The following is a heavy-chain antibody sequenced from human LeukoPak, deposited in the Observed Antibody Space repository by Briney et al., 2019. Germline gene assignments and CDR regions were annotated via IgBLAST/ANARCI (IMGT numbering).Heavy chain of an antibody. V-gene: IGHV4-59*12. D-gene: IGHD6-6*01. CDR2: ISYSGTT. CDR1: GASISSYF. CDR3: ARSLYGSSPNPYYFDY. Sequence: TASETLSLTCTVSGASISSYFWSWIRQPPGRGLEWIGYISYSGTTNFSPSLKSRVTISVDTSKNHFSLKLNSVTAADTAMYYCARSLYGSSPNPYYFDYWGQGTLVTVSS. J-gene: IGHJ4*02.